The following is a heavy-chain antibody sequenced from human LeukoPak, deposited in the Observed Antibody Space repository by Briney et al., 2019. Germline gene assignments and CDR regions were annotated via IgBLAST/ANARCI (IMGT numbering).Heavy chain of an antibody. V-gene: IGHV1-8*02. Sequence: ASVKVSCKASGYSFTSYDISWVRQATGQGLEWMGWMNPNSGNTGYAQKFQGRVTMTRNTSISTAYMELSSLRSEDTAVYYCARAHGHYSSGWYGYWGQGTLVTVSS. CDR2: MNPNSGNT. D-gene: IGHD6-19*01. CDR1: GYSFTSYD. CDR3: ARAHGHYSSGWYGY. J-gene: IGHJ4*02.